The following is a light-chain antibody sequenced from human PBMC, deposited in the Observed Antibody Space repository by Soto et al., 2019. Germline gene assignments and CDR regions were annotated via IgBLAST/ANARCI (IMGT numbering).Light chain of an antibody. CDR3: QHRSN. CDR2: DAS. V-gene: IGKV3-11*01. CDR1: QSVSSY. J-gene: IGKJ4*01. Sequence: EIVLTQSPATLSLSPGERATLSCRASQSVSSYLAWYQQKPGQAPRLLIYDASNRATGIPARFSGSGSGTDFTLTITCLEPEDFAVYYCQHRSNFGGGTKVEIK.